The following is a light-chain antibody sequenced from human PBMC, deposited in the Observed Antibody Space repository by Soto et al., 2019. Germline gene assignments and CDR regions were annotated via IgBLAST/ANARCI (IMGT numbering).Light chain of an antibody. J-gene: IGKJ1*01. Sequence: AIQVTQSPSSLSASVGDRVTISCRASPGIGTDLGWYQQKPGKTPKLLIYEASTLQTGVASRFSGSVSGTDFTITISSLQPEDFEAYYCLQDYVYPWTFGQGTKVEVK. CDR1: PGIGTD. CDR2: EAS. V-gene: IGKV1-6*01. CDR3: LQDYVYPWT.